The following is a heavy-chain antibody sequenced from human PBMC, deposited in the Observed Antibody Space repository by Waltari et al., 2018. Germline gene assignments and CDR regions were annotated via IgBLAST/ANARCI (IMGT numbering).Heavy chain of an antibody. CDR3: AKDEISGDGYVIFDY. V-gene: IGHV3-23*01. CDR1: GFTFNNFA. J-gene: IGHJ4*01. D-gene: IGHD5-12*01. Sequence: VQLLESGGGFVQTGGSLRLSCAASGFTFNNFAINWVRQAPGKGLEWVATITGEGITYYLDSVKGRFTVSIDNSKSTVYLQMSILGAEDTALYYCAKDEISGDGYVIFDYWGPGTLVTVSS. CDR2: ITGEGIT.